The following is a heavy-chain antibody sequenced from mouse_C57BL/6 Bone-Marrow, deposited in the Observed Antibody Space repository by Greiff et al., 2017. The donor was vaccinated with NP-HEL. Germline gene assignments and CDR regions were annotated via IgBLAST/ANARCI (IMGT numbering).Heavy chain of an antibody. Sequence: EVMLVESGGGLVKPGGSLKLSCAASGFTFSSYAMSWVRQTPEKRLEWVATISDGGSYTYYPANVKGRFTISRDNAKNNLYLQMSHLKSEDTAMYYCARVIITTAPFDYWGQGTTLTVSS. CDR2: ISDGGSYT. CDR3: ARVIITTAPFDY. D-gene: IGHD1-1*01. V-gene: IGHV5-4*03. J-gene: IGHJ2*01. CDR1: GFTFSSYA.